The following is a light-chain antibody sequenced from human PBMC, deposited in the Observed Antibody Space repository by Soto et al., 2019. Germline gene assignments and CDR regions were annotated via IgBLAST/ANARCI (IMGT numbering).Light chain of an antibody. J-gene: IGLJ2*01. CDR1: SSDVGSYNR. V-gene: IGLV2-18*02. CDR2: EVN. Sequence: QSALTQPPSVSGSPGQSVTISCTGTSSDVGSYNRLSWYQQPPGTAPKLIMYEVNTRPSEVPDRFSGSKSGSMASLTISGLQAEDEADYYCSSYTNSDTKIFGGGTKLTVL. CDR3: SSYTNSDTKI.